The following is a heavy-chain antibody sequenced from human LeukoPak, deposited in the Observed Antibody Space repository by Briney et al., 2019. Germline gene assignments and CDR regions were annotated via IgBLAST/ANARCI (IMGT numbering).Heavy chain of an antibody. V-gene: IGHV1-46*01. J-gene: IGHJ4*02. CDR3: ARTSGSPAYYFDY. Sequence: ASVKVSCKASGYTFTSYYMHWVRQAPGKELEWMGIINPSGGSTSYAQKFQGRVTMTRDTSTSTVYMELSSLRSEDTAVYYCARTSGSPAYYFDYWGQGTLVTVSS. D-gene: IGHD3-10*01. CDR2: INPSGGST. CDR1: GYTFTSYY.